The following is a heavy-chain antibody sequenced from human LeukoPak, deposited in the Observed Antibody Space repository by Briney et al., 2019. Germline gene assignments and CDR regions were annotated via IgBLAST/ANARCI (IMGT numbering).Heavy chain of an antibody. CDR1: GFTFSSYW. Sequence: PGGSLRLSCAASGFTFSSYWMSWVRQAPGKGLEWVANIKQDGSEKYHVDSVKGRFTISRDNAKNSLYLQMNSLRAEDTAVYYCARFKRAGSCRFDYWGQGTLVTVSS. V-gene: IGHV3-7*01. CDR3: ARFKRAGSCRFDY. CDR2: IKQDGSEK. D-gene: IGHD2-2*01. J-gene: IGHJ4*02.